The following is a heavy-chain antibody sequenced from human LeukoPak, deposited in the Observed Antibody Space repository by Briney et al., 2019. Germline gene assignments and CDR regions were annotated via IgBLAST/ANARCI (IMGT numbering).Heavy chain of an antibody. Sequence: AAVKVSCKASGYRITSYGISWVRQAPGQGRQWMGWISAYNGNTNYAQKLQGRVTMTTDTSTSTAYMELRSLRSDDTAVYYCARGGDGDILTGLVFDYWGQGNLVTVSS. J-gene: IGHJ4*02. CDR2: ISAYNGNT. D-gene: IGHD3-9*01. CDR3: ARGGDGDILTGLVFDY. V-gene: IGHV1-18*01. CDR1: GYRITSYG.